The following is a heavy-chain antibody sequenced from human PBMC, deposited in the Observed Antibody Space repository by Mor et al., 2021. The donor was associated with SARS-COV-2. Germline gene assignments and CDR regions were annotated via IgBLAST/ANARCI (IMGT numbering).Heavy chain of an antibody. D-gene: IGHD1-26*01. Sequence: DYAVSLKSRITITPDTSKNQFSLQLNSVTPEDTALYYCARVGASGDAFDIWGQGTMVTVSS. V-gene: IGHV6-1*01. J-gene: IGHJ3*02. CDR3: ARVGASGDAFDI.